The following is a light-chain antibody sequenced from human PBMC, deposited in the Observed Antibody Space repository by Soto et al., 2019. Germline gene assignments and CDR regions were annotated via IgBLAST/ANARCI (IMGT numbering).Light chain of an antibody. V-gene: IGKV1-5*01. CDR3: QQYYGYPLT. CDR1: QNLRSF. Sequence: DIQMTQSPSTLSASVGDRVTITCRASQNLRSFLAWYQQRPGKAPNLLIYDASVLGSGVPSRFSGSESGAEFTLTISNLQPDDFATYHCQQYYGYPLTFGGGTKVDIK. CDR2: DAS. J-gene: IGKJ4*01.